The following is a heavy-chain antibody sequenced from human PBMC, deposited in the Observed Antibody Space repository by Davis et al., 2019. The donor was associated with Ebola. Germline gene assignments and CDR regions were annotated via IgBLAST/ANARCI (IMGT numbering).Heavy chain of an antibody. J-gene: IGHJ5*02. CDR3: TRPVESNWFDP. V-gene: IGHV3-73*01. CDR2: IRTKPNNYAT. CDR1: GFPFSSHA. Sequence: GESLKISCAASGFPFSSHAMHWVRQAPGKGLEWVGRIRTKPNNYATTYAASVGGRFTISRDDSKDTTYLQMNSLKTEDTAIYYCTRPVESNWFDPWGPGTQVTVSS.